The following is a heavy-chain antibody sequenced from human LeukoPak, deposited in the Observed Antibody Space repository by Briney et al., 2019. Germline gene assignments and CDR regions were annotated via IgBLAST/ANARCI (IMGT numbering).Heavy chain of an antibody. CDR3: ARGQLRLRSPLYNWNVGGY. V-gene: IGHV1-2*02. CDR1: GYTFTGYY. CDR2: INPNSGGT. J-gene: IGHJ4*02. Sequence: ASVKVSCKASGYTFTGYYMHWVRQAPGQGLEWMGWINPNSGGTNHAQKFQGRVTMTRDTSISTAYMELSRLRSDDTAVYYCARGQLRLRSPLYNWNVGGYWGQGTLVTVSS. D-gene: IGHD1-1*01.